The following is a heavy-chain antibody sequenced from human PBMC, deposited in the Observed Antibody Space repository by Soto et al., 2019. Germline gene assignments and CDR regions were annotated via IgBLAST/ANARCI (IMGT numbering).Heavy chain of an antibody. CDR3: ARSLHVSEGFGELIPFDY. D-gene: IGHD3-10*01. Sequence: QVQLQESGPGLVKPSGTLSLTCAVSGGSISSSNWWSWVRQPPGKGLEWIGEIYHIGSTNYNPSLKSRVTISVDKAKNQFSLELSSVTAADTAVYYCARSLHVSEGFGELIPFDYWGQGTLVTVSS. J-gene: IGHJ4*02. CDR1: GGSISSSNW. CDR2: IYHIGST. V-gene: IGHV4-4*02.